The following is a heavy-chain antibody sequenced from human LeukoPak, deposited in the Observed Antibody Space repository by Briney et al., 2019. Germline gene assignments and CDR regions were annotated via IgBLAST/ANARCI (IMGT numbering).Heavy chain of an antibody. J-gene: IGHJ4*02. CDR1: GFTFSSYA. CDR2: ISGSGGST. V-gene: IGHV3-23*01. Sequence: GGSLRLSCAASGFTFSSYAMIGVPQAPGKGLEGVSAISGSGGSTYYADSVKGRFTISRDNSKNTLYLQMNSLRAEDTAVYYCAKHGSSGWYYFDYWGQGTLVTVSS. D-gene: IGHD6-19*01. CDR3: AKHGSSGWYYFDY.